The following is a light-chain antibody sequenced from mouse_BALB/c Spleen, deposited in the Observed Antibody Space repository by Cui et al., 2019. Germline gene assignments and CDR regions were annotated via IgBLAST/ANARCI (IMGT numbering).Light chain of an antibody. J-gene: IGKJ5*01. CDR2: ATS. CDR3: QQWSSNPLT. Sequence: QIVLSQSPAILSASPGETVTMTCRASPSVSYMHWYQQKPGSSPKPWIYATSNLASGVPARFSGSGSGTSYSLTISRVEAEDAATYYCQQWSSNPLTFGAGTKLELK. CDR1: PSVSY. V-gene: IGKV4-72*01.